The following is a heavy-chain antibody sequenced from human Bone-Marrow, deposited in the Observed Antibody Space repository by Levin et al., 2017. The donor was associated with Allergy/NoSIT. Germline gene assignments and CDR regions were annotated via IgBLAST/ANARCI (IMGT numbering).Heavy chain of an antibody. V-gene: IGHV4-4*02. CDR3: ARFNDDVLAGYYNSFDF. D-gene: IGHD3-9*01. CDR1: GGSITSSNW. Sequence: MAGGSLRLSCGVSGGSITSSNWWSWVRQPPGKGLEWIGSIYHSGSTNYRPSLKSRVTISVDKSKNQFSLKMTSVTAADTAVYYCARFNDDVLAGYYNSFDFWGQGILVSVSS. J-gene: IGHJ4*02. CDR2: IYHSGST.